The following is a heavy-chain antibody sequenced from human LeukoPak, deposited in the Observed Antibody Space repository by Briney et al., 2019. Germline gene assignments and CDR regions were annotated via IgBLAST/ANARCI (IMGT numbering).Heavy chain of an antibody. CDR1: GDSISPYY. J-gene: IGHJ4*02. V-gene: IGHV4-59*01. CDR3: ARDYYRRVVGAGPLGY. Sequence: PSETLSLTCIVSGDSISPYYWNWIRQPPGKGLEWIGYIYYSGDTNYNPSLKSRVTMSVDTSKNQFSLKLSSVTAADTAVYYCARDYYRRVVGAGPLGYWGQGTLVTVSS. D-gene: IGHD1-26*01. CDR2: IYYSGDT.